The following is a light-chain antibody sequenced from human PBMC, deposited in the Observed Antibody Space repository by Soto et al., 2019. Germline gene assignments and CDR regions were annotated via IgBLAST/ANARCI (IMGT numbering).Light chain of an antibody. CDR1: QSVSSSY. CDR2: GPS. J-gene: IGKJ1*01. V-gene: IGKV3-20*01. CDR3: QQYGSSPPSWT. Sequence: EIVLTQSPGTLSLSPGERATLSCRASQSVSSSYLAWYQQKPGQAPRLLFYGPSSRATGIPDRFSGSGSGTDFTLTIRRLEPEDFAVYYCQQYGSSPPSWTFGQGTKVEI.